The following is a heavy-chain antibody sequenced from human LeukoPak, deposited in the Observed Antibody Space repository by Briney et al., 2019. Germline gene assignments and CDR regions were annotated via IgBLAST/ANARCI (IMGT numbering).Heavy chain of an antibody. CDR1: EFTFSSYS. V-gene: IGHV3-48*01. Sequence: GGSLRLSCAASEFTFSSYSMSWVRQAPGKGLEWVSYISSTASSIYYADSVKGRFTISRDNSKNTLYLQMNSLRAEDTAVYFCATGERMVRGDGVDYWGQGTLVTVSS. CDR2: ISSTASSI. J-gene: IGHJ4*02. CDR3: ATGERMVRGDGVDY. D-gene: IGHD3-10*01.